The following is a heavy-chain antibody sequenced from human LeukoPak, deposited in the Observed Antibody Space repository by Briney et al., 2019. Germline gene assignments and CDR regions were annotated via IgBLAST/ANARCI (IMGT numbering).Heavy chain of an antibody. CDR2: ISSSSSYI. D-gene: IGHD3-22*01. CDR1: GFTFSSYS. J-gene: IGHJ3*02. V-gene: IGHV3-21*01. CDR3: ARVRAGYYDSSGYLTRDAFDI. Sequence: GGSLRLSCAASGFTFSSYSMNWVRQAPGKGLEWVSSISSSSSYIYYADSVKGRFTISRDNAKNSLYLQMNSLRAEDTAVYYCARVRAGYYDSSGYLTRDAFDIWGQGTMVTVSS.